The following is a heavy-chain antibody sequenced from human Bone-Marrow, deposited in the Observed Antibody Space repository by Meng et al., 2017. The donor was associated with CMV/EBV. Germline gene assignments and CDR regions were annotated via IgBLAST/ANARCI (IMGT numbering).Heavy chain of an antibody. CDR1: GFTFSSYA. J-gene: IGHJ4*02. Sequence: GESLKISCAASGFTFSSYAMHWVRQAPGKGLEWVAVIWYDGRNKYYADSVKGRFTISRDNSKNTLYLQMNSLSAEDTAVYYCARGEGWGQGTLVTVSS. CDR2: IWYDGRNK. CDR3: ARGEG. V-gene: IGHV3-33*01.